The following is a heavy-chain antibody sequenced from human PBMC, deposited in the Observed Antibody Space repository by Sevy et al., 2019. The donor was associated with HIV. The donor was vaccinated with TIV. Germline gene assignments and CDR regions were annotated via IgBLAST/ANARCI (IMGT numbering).Heavy chain of an antibody. CDR2: INPSGGST. CDR3: ARDEKGGSKRSYYGMDV. CDR1: GYTFTSYY. J-gene: IGHJ6*02. D-gene: IGHD2-15*01. V-gene: IGHV1-46*01. Sequence: ASVKVSCKASGYTFTSYYMHWVRQAPGQGLEWMGIINPSGGSTSYAQKFQGRVTMTRDTSTSTVYMELSSLRSEDTAGYYCARDEKGGSKRSYYGMDVWGQGTTVTVSS.